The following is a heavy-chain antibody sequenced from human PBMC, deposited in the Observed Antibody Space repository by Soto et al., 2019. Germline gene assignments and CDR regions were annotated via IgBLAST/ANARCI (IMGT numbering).Heavy chain of an antibody. D-gene: IGHD3-9*01. CDR3: AGLNYDILTGSSQPPPYYYGMDV. CDR1: GGSISSSSYY. J-gene: IGHJ6*02. CDR2: IYYSGST. Sequence: SETLSLTCTVSGGSISSSSYYWGWIRQPPGKGLEWIGSIYYSGSTYYNPSLKSRVTISVDTSKNQFSLKLSSVTAADTAVYYCAGLNYDILTGSSQPPPYYYGMDVWGQGTTVTVSS. V-gene: IGHV4-39*01.